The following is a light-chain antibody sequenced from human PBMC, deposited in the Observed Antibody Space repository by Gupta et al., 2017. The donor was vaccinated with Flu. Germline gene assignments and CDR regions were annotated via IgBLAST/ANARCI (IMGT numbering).Light chain of an antibody. Sequence: QSALTQPAYVSGSPGQSITISCTGTSSDVGGDNYVSWYQQHPGKAPKPRIYDVANRPAGVANRFSGSKSGNTASLTISGHPPEDEADYYYSSSASADTYVFGPGTNVTVL. CDR1: SSDVGGDNY. CDR2: DVA. V-gene: IGLV2-14*03. CDR3: SSSASADTYV. J-gene: IGLJ1*01.